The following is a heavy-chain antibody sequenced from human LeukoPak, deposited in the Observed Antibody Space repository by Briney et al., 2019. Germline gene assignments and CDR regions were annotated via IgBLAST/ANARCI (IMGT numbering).Heavy chain of an antibody. CDR3: ARSTTGTRGHYYYYMDV. D-gene: IGHD1-1*01. CDR1: GYTFINYG. J-gene: IGHJ6*03. V-gene: IGHV1-18*01. CDR2: ISAYNGNT. Sequence: GASVKVSCKASGYTFINYGISWVRQAPGQGLEWMEWISAYNGNTKYAQKLQGRFTMTTDTSTSTAYMELRSLRSDDTAVYYCARSTTGTRGHYYYYMDVWGKGTTVTVSS.